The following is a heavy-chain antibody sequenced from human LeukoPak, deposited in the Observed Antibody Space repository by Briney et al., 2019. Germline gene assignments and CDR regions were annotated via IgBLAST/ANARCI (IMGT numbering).Heavy chain of an antibody. J-gene: IGHJ4*02. CDR3: AKGRPWGRSGYHSFDY. Sequence: QTGGSLRLSCAASGFTFSSYAMSWVRQAPGKGLEWVSAISGSGGSTYYADSVKGRFTISRDNSKNTLYLQMNSLRAEDTAVYYCAKGRPWGRSGYHSFDYWGQGTLVTVSS. CDR1: GFTFSSYA. CDR2: ISGSGGST. V-gene: IGHV3-23*01. D-gene: IGHD3-3*01.